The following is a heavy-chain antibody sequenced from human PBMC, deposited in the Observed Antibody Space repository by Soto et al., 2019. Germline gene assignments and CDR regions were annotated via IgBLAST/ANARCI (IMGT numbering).Heavy chain of an antibody. CDR3: ARGLIIRNYYNYDMDV. Sequence: QVQLVQSGAEVKKPGSSVKVSCKASGGTFSRYAISWVRQAPGQGLEWMGGIFPIFGTANYAQKFQGRVTITADESTSTAYMELTSLRSEDTAVYYCARGLIIRNYYNYDMDVWGQGTTVTVSS. J-gene: IGHJ6*02. CDR1: GGTFSRYA. D-gene: IGHD3-10*01. V-gene: IGHV1-69*12. CDR2: IFPIFGTA.